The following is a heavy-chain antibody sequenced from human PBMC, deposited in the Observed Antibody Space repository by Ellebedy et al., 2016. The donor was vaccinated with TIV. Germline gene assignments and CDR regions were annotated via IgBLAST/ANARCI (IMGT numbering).Heavy chain of an antibody. CDR3: ARSLGATNDY. CDR2: IYYSGST. Sequence: SETLSLXCTVSGGSISSSSYYWGWIRQPPGKGLEWIGSIYYSGSTYYNPSLKSRVTISVDTSKNQFSLKLSSVTAADTAVYYCARSLGATNDYWGQGTLVTVSS. D-gene: IGHD3-16*01. J-gene: IGHJ4*02. CDR1: GGSISSSSYY. V-gene: IGHV4-39*07.